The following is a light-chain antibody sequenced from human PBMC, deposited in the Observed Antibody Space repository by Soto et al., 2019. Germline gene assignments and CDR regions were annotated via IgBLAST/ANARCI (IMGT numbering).Light chain of an antibody. CDR1: QSLAYIDGNTY. J-gene: IGKJ2*01. CDR2: QVS. Sequence: DVVMTQSPLSLPVTLAQPPSISCRSSQSLAYIDGNTYLNWFHQRPGQSPRRLIYQVSNRDSGVPDRFSGSGSGTDFTLKISRVEADDVGVYYCMHGTHWPPYTFGQGTKLEIK. CDR3: MHGTHWPPYT. V-gene: IGKV2-30*01.